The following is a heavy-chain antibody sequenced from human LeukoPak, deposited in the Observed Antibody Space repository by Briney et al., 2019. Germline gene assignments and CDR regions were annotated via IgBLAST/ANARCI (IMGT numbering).Heavy chain of an antibody. J-gene: IGHJ4*02. CDR3: ARDLDGDFNY. V-gene: IGHV3-48*03. D-gene: IGHD4-17*01. CDR1: GITFSSYE. Sequence: PGGSLRLSCAASGITFSSYEMNWVRQAPGKGLEWVSYISSSGSRRYYADSVKDRFTISRDNAKNSLYLQMNSLRAEDTAVYYCARDLDGDFNYWGQGTLVTVSS. CDR2: ISSSGSRR.